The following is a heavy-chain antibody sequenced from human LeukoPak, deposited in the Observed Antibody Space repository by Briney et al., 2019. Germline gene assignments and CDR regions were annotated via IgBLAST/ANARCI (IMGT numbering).Heavy chain of an antibody. V-gene: IGHV3-15*01. CDR1: GFTFSSYE. CDR3: TTDLVLWFGELLYNY. D-gene: IGHD3-10*01. Sequence: PGGSLRLSCAASGFTFSSYEMNWVRQAPGKGLEWVGRIKSKTDGGTTDYAAPVKGRFTISRDDSKNTLYLQMNSLKTEDTAVYYCTTDLVLWFGELLYNYWGQGTLVTVSS. J-gene: IGHJ4*02. CDR2: IKSKTDGGTT.